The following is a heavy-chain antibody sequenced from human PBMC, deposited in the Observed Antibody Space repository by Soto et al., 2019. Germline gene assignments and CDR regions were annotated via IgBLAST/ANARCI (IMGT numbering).Heavy chain of an antibody. CDR1: GFTFSSYA. Sequence: EVQVLESGGGLVQPGGSLRLSCAASGFTFSSYAMSWVRQAPGQGLEWVSAISGSGSNPYYADSVKGRFTISRDNSKNTLYLQMNSLRAEDTALDYFAKTASMTIRDGFDHWGQGTLVTVSS. V-gene: IGHV3-23*01. CDR2: ISGSGSNP. J-gene: IGHJ4*02. CDR3: AKTASMTIRDGFDH. D-gene: IGHD4-17*01.